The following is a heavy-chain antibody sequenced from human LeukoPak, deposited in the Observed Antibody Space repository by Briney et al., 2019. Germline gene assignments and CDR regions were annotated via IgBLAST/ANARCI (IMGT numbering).Heavy chain of an antibody. J-gene: IGHJ4*02. V-gene: IGHV3-15*01. D-gene: IGHD3-22*01. CDR2: IKSKTDGGTT. Sequence: PGGSLRLSCAASGFTVSSNYMSWVRQAPGKGLEWVGRIKSKTDGGTTDYAAPVKGRFTISRDDSKNTLYLQMNSLKTEDTAVYYCTTARAVVAYDYWGQGTLVTVSS. CDR1: GFTVSSNY. CDR3: TTARAVVAYDY.